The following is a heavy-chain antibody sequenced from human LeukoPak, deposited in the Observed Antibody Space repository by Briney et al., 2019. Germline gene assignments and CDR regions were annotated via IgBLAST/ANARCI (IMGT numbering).Heavy chain of an antibody. CDR2: ISRSSSYI. J-gene: IGHJ4*02. Sequence: GGSLRLSCAASGFTFSSYSMNWVRQAPGKGLEWVSSISRSSSYIYYADSVKGRFTISRDNAKNSLYLQMNRPRAEDTAVYYCARDLSGLRLGELSPRSDYWGQGTLVTVSS. D-gene: IGHD3-16*02. V-gene: IGHV3-21*01. CDR3: ARDLSGLRLGELSPRSDY. CDR1: GFTFSSYS.